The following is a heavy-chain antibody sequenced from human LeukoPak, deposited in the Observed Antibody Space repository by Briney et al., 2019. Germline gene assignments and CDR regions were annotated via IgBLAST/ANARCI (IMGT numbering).Heavy chain of an antibody. V-gene: IGHV4-30-4*08. J-gene: IGHJ5*02. CDR2: IYYSGNT. CDR1: GGSISSGDYY. D-gene: IGHD3-3*01. Sequence: SETLSRTCTVSGGSISSGDYYWRWIRQPPGKGLEWIGSIYYSGNTYYNPSLKSRVTISVDTSNNQFSLKLSSVTAADTAAYYCGRITIFGVVTQNWFDPWGQGTLVTVSS. CDR3: GRITIFGVVTQNWFDP.